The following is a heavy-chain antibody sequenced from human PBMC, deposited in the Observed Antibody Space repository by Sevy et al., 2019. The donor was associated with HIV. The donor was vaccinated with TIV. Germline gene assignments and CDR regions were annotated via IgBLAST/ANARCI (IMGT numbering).Heavy chain of an antibody. CDR1: GYTFTSYG. CDR2: ISAYNGNT. V-gene: IGHV1-18*01. CDR3: AREGSGVVTAPYNWFDP. D-gene: IGHD2-21*02. J-gene: IGHJ5*02. Sequence: ASVKVSCKASGYTFTSYGISWVRQAPGQGLEWMGWISAYNGNTNYAQMLQGRVTMTTDTSTSTAYMELRSLRSDDTAVYYCAREGSGVVTAPYNWFDPWGQGTLVTVSS.